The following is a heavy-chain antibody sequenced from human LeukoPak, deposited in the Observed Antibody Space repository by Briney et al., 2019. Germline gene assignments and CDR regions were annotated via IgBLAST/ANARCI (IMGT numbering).Heavy chain of an antibody. Sequence: QPGGSLRLSCAASGFTFSSYGMHWVRQAPGKGLEWVAFIRYDGSSKYYADSVKGRFTISRDNSKNTPYLQMNSLRAEDTAVYYCAKTYYYDSSGYYYFDYWGQGTLVTVSS. CDR1: GFTFSSYG. CDR2: IRYDGSSK. D-gene: IGHD3-22*01. CDR3: AKTYYYDSSGYYYFDY. V-gene: IGHV3-30*02. J-gene: IGHJ4*02.